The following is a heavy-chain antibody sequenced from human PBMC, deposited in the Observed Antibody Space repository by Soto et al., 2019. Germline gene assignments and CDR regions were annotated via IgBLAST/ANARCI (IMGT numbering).Heavy chain of an antibody. CDR2: IYYTGRT. CDR3: ARDRSNSPDYFDF. J-gene: IGHJ4*02. CDR1: GDSISSDDHY. Sequence: QVQLQESGPGLVKPSLTLSLTCTVSGDSISSDDHYWTWIRQPPGKGLEWIGYIYYTGRTSYNPSLRSRISMSVDTSKNHFSLELSSVSAADTAVYYCARDRSNSPDYFDFWGQGTLVTVSS. V-gene: IGHV4-30-4*01. D-gene: IGHD6-6*01.